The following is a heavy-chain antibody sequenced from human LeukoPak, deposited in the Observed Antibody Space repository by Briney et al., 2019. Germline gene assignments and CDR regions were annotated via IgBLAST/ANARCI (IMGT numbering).Heavy chain of an antibody. J-gene: IGHJ3*02. V-gene: IGHV3-23*01. CDR2: ISGSGGST. D-gene: IGHD3-10*01. CDR3: ARDMATNDAFDI. CDR1: GFTFSSYA. Sequence: GGSLRLSCAASGFTFSSYAMSWVRQAPGKGLEWVSAISGSGGSTYYADSVKGRFTISRDNSKSTLYLQMNSLRAEDTAVYYCARDMATNDAFDIWGQGTMVTVSS.